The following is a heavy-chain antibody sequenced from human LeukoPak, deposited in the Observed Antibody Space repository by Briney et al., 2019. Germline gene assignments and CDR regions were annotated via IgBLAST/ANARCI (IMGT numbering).Heavy chain of an antibody. CDR3: ARDLMATIYSYYGMDV. D-gene: IGHD5-24*01. CDR1: GFSFSSYA. V-gene: IGHV3-30-3*01. J-gene: IGHJ6*02. Sequence: GGSLRLSCAASGFSFSSYAMHWVRQAPAKGLQWVAVISYDGSSNYYTDSVKGRFTISRDNSKNTLYLQMNTLRADETAVYFCARDLMATIYSYYGMDVWGRGTMVTVSS. CDR2: ISYDGSSN.